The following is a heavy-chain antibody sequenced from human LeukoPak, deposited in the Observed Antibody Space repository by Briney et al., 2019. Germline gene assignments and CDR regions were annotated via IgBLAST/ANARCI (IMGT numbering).Heavy chain of an antibody. J-gene: IGHJ4*02. Sequence: GGSLRLSCAASGFTFSSYAMHWVRQAPGEGLEWVAVISYDGSNKYYADSVKGRFTISRDNSKNTLYLQMNSLRAEDTAVYYCARVPIGSSWYYFDYWGQGTLVTVSS. D-gene: IGHD6-13*01. V-gene: IGHV3-30-3*01. CDR3: ARVPIGSSWYYFDY. CDR1: GFTFSSYA. CDR2: ISYDGSNK.